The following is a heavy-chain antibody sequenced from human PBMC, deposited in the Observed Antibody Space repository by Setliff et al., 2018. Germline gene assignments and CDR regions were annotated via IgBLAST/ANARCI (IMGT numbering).Heavy chain of an antibody. D-gene: IGHD6-19*01. CDR2: IYSGGSRT. Sequence: EASGFTFSNYAMGWVRQAPGKGLEWVSVIYSGGSRTYSADSVKGRFTIFRDNSRNTLHLQMNSLRAEDTAVYYCAKDQRESTGWFKLFDYWGQGVLVTVSS. J-gene: IGHJ4*02. CDR1: GFTFSNYA. CDR3: AKDQRESTGWFKLFDY. V-gene: IGHV3-23*03.